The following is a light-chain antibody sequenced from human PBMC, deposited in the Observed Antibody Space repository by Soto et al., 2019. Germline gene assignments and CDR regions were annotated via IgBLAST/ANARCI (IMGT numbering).Light chain of an antibody. V-gene: IGKV3D-20*02. J-gene: IGKJ5*01. CDR1: QSVSNNY. Sequence: EIVLTQSPGTLSLSPGERATLSFXXSQSVSNNYLAWYQQKPGQAPRLIIYDASSRATGVPDRFSGSGAGTDFTLTISSLEPEDSAVYYCQQRHMWPITFGQGTRLEIK. CDR3: QQRHMWPIT. CDR2: DAS.